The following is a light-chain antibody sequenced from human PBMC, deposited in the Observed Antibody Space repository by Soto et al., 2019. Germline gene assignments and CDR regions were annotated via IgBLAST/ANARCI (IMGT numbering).Light chain of an antibody. CDR1: QNVNTY. V-gene: IGKV3-11*01. CDR3: QQRINWPRT. CDR2: DAS. J-gene: IGKJ4*02. Sequence: VLDRWRASLISSPRKRAALAWKASQNVNTYIAWYQHQPRQAPRLLIYDASNRATSLPPRFSGGGSGTDCTFSFSGLEPEGSGVYYLQQRINWPRTFGGGTKVDIK.